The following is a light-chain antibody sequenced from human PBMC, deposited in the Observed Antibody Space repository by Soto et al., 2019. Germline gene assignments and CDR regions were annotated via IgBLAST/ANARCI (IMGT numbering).Light chain of an antibody. CDR2: FDD. CDR1: TSNVGNNA. Sequence: QSVLTQPHSVSEAPRQRVTISCSGSTSNVGNNAVSWYKQLPGEAPKLLIYFDDLLPSGVSARFSASKSGTSASLVISGLQSEDEADYYCAAWDDSLEGVVFGGGTQLTVL. V-gene: IGLV1-36*01. J-gene: IGLJ2*01. CDR3: AAWDDSLEGVV.